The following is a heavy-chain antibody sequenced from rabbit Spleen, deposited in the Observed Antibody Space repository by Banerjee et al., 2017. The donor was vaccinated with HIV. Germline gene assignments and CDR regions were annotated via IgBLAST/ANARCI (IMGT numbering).Heavy chain of an antibody. Sequence: QEQLVESGGGLVKPEGSLTLTCKASGFSFSDRDVMCWVRQAPGKGLEWIACINTYTGKSVYASWATGRFTISRTSSTTVTLRMTSLTAADTATYFCARDLTSVVGWNFNLWGPGTLVTVS. CDR1: GFSFSDRDV. V-gene: IGHV1S45*01. CDR2: INTYTGKS. CDR3: ARDLTSVVGWNFNL. D-gene: IGHD1-1*01. J-gene: IGHJ4*01.